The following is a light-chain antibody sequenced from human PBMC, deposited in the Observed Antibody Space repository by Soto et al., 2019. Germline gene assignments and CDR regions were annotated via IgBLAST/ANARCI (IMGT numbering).Light chain of an antibody. CDR3: VLYMGSGIWV. V-gene: IGLV8-61*01. Sequence: QTVVTQEPSFSVSPGGTVTLTCGLSSGSVSASYYPSWYQQTPGQDPRTLIYNTNTRSSGVPDRFSGSILGNKAALTITGAQADDDSDYYCVLYMGSGIWVFGGGTKLTVL. J-gene: IGLJ3*02. CDR1: SGSVSASYY. CDR2: NTN.